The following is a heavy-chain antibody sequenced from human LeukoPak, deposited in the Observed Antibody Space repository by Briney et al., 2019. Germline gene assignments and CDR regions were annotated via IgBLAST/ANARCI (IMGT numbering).Heavy chain of an antibody. Sequence: GGSLRLSCAASGFTFSSYSMNWVRHAPGKGLVWVSGINSDGGTTTYADSVKGRFTISRDNAKNTLYLQMNNLRAEDTAIYYCATDSYVSGSYYRLFYWGQGTLVTVSS. CDR1: GFTFSSYS. V-gene: IGHV3-74*01. J-gene: IGHJ4*02. D-gene: IGHD3-10*01. CDR3: ATDSYVSGSYYRLFY. CDR2: INSDGGTT.